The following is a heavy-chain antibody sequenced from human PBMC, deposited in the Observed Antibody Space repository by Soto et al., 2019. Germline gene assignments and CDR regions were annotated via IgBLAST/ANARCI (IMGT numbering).Heavy chain of an antibody. CDR2: IYYSGST. V-gene: IGHV4-30-4*01. J-gene: IGHJ3*02. D-gene: IGHD5-18*01. CDR3: ARSGGHLWDDAFDI. CDR1: GGSISSGDYY. Sequence: PSETLSLTCTVSGGSISSGDYYWSWIRQPPGKGLEWIGYIYYSGSTYYNPSLKSRVTISVDTSKTQFSMELSSESAADTAVYYCARSGGHLWDDAFDIWGQGTMVTVSS.